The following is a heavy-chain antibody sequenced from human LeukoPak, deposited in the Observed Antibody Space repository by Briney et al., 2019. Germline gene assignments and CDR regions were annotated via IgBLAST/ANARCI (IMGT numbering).Heavy chain of an antibody. J-gene: IGHJ6*04. CDR3: ARGSVPAAGYYYYGMDV. Sequence: HPGGSQRLSCAASAFTVSSTYMSWVRQAPGKGLEWVSVIYSGGSTYYADSVKGRFTISRDNSKNTLYLQMNSLRAEDTAVYYCARGSVPAAGYYYYGMDVWGKGTTVTVSS. CDR2: IYSGGST. V-gene: IGHV3-53*01. CDR1: AFTVSSTY. D-gene: IGHD2-2*01.